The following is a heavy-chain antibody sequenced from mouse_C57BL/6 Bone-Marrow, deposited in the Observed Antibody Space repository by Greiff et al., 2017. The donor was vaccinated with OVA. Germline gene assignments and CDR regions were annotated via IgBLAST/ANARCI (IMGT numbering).Heavy chain of an antibody. CDR1: GYTFTSYW. D-gene: IGHD1-1*01. CDR3: ARDSYYCGSSCYYAMDY. CDR2: IYPGSGST. V-gene: IGHV1-55*01. Sequence: QVQLQQPGAELVKPGASVKLSCKASGYTFTSYWITWVKQRPGQGLEWIGDIYPGSGSTNYNEKFKSKATLTVDTSSSTAYMQLSSLTSEDSAVYYCARDSYYCGSSCYYAMDYWGQGTSVTVSS. J-gene: IGHJ4*01.